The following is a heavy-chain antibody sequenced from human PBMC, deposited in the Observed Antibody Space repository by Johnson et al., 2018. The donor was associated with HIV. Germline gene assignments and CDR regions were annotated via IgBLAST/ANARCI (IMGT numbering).Heavy chain of an antibody. Sequence: VQLVESGGGLVQPGGSLILSCAASGFTFSTYWMSWVRQAPGKGLEWVANIKQDGSNKYYADSVKGRFTISRDNSKNTLYLQMNSLRAEDTAIYYCVKGMDSSSWYAFDIWGQGTMVTVSS. CDR2: IKQDGSNK. CDR3: VKGMDSSSWYAFDI. D-gene: IGHD6-13*01. J-gene: IGHJ3*02. CDR1: GFTFSTYW. V-gene: IGHV3-7*01.